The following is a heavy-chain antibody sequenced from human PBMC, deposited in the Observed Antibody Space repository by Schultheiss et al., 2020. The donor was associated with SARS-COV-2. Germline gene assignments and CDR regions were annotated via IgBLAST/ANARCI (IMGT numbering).Heavy chain of an antibody. CDR2: IYYSGST. J-gene: IGHJ5*02. Sequence: SQTLSLTCPVSGGSISSYYWSWIRQPPGKVLEWIGYIYYSGSTNYNPSLKSRVTISVDTSKNQFSLKLSSVTAADTAVYYCAPYYYDSSGLNWFDPWGQGTLVTVSS. V-gene: IGHV4-59*01. CDR3: APYYYDSSGLNWFDP. CDR1: GGSISSYY. D-gene: IGHD3-22*01.